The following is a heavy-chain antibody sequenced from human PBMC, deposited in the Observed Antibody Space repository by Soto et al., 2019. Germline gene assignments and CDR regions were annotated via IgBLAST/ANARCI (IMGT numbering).Heavy chain of an antibody. CDR1: GFTFSSYG. CDR3: ARDEPPKYYGMDV. V-gene: IGHV3-33*01. J-gene: IGHJ6*02. CDR2: IWYDGSNK. Sequence: GGSLRLSCAASGFTFSSYGMHWVRQAPGKGLEWVAVIWYDGSNKYYADSVKGRFTISRDNSKNTLYLQMNSLRAEDTAVYYCARDEPPKYYGMDVWGQGTTVTV.